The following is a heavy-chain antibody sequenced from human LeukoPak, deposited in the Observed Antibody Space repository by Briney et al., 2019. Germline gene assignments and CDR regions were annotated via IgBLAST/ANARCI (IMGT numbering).Heavy chain of an antibody. CDR3: ARGVVPADPQKKYYYYYYMDV. V-gene: IGHV4-39*07. CDR2: IYYSGST. J-gene: IGHJ6*03. CDR1: GGSISSSSYY. Sequence: PSETLSLTCTVSGGSISSSSYYWGWIRQPPGKGLEWIGSIYYSGSTNYNPSLKSRVTISVDTSKNQFSLKLSSVTAADTAVYYCARGVVPADPQKKYYYYYYMDVWGKGTTVTVSS. D-gene: IGHD2-2*01.